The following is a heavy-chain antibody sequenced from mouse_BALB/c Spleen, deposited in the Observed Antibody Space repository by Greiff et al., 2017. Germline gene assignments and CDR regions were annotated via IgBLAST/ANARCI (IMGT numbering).Heavy chain of an antibody. D-gene: IGHD2-1*01. J-gene: IGHJ4*01. V-gene: IGHV5-4*02. CDR3: ARGGNYEDAMDY. Sequence: EVQRVESGGGLVKPGGSLKLSCAASGFTFSDYYMYWVRQTPEKRLEWVATISDGGSYTYYPDSVKGRFTISRDNAKNNLYLQMSSLKSEDTAMYYCARGGNYEDAMDYWGQGTSVTVSS. CDR2: ISDGGSYT. CDR1: GFTFSDYY.